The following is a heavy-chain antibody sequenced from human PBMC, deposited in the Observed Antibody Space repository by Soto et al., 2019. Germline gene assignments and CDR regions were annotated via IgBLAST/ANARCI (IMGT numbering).Heavy chain of an antibody. V-gene: IGHV3-23*01. CDR1: GFTFSSYA. D-gene: IGHD6-19*01. J-gene: IGHJ3*02. Sequence: EVQLLESGGGLVQPGGSLRLSCAASGFTFSSYAMSWVRQTPVKGLEWVSAISGSGGSTYYADSVKGRLTISRDNSKNTLYLQMNSLRAEDTAVSYCAKDSGYSSGWADAFDIWGQGTMFTVSS. CDR3: AKDSGYSSGWADAFDI. CDR2: ISGSGGST.